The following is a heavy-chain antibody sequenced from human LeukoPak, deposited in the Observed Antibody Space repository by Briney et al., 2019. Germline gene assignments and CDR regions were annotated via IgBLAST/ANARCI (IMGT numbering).Heavy chain of an antibody. J-gene: IGHJ4*02. D-gene: IGHD3-22*01. CDR2: ITGSGDYT. Sequence: GGSLRLSCAASGFTFSSYWMHWVRQAPGKGLEWVSAITGSGDYTNFADSVKGRLTISRDNSKNTLYLQMNSLRAEDTAVYYCAKRSRDSSGYFDYWGQGSLVTVSS. CDR1: GFTFSSYW. CDR3: AKRSRDSSGYFDY. V-gene: IGHV3-23*01.